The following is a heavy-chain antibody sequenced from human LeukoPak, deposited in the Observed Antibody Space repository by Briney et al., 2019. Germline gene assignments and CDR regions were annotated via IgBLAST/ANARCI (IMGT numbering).Heavy chain of an antibody. Sequence: ASVKVSCKVSGYTLTELSMHWVRQAPGKGLEWMGGFDPEDGETIYAQKFQGRVTRTEDTSTDTAYMELSSLRSEDMAVYYCATGCSSTSCSKWGYYYYGMDVWGQGTTVTVSS. CDR1: GYTLTELS. J-gene: IGHJ6*02. CDR2: FDPEDGET. CDR3: ATGCSSTSCSKWGYYYYGMDV. D-gene: IGHD2-2*01. V-gene: IGHV1-24*01.